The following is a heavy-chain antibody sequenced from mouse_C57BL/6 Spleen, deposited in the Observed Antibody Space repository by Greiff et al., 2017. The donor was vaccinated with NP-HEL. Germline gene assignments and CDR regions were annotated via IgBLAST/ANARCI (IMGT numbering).Heavy chain of an antibody. J-gene: IGHJ4*01. Sequence: QVQLQQSGAELVRPGTSVKLSCKASGYTFTSYWMHWVKQRPGQGLEWIGVIDPSDSYTNYNQKFKGKATLTVDTSSSTAYMQLSSLTSEDSAVYYCARSHYYGSSDYAMDYWGQGTSVTVSS. D-gene: IGHD1-1*01. CDR1: GYTFTSYW. CDR3: ARSHYYGSSDYAMDY. CDR2: IDPSDSYT. V-gene: IGHV1-59*01.